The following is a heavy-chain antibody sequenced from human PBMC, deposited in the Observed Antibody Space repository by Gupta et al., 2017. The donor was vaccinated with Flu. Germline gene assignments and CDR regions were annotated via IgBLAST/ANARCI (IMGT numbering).Heavy chain of an antibody. D-gene: IGHD3-22*01. Sequence: QVQLVQSGAEVKKPGASVKVSCKASGYTFTSYGISWVRQAPGQGLEWMGWISAYNGNTNYAQKLQGRVTMTTDTSTSTAYMELRSLRSDDTAVYYCARLVNMIVVSSHLAFDYWGQGTLVTVSS. V-gene: IGHV1-18*01. CDR1: GYTFTSYG. J-gene: IGHJ4*02. CDR3: ARLVNMIVVSSHLAFDY. CDR2: ISAYNGNT.